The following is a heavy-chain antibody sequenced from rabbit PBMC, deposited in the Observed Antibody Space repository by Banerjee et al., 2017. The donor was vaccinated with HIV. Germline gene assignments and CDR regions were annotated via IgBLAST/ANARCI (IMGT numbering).Heavy chain of an antibody. J-gene: IGHJ4*01. V-gene: IGHV1S40*01. D-gene: IGHD3-3*01. Sequence: QSLVESGGDLVKPGASLTLTCTASGFTLSSYWICWVRQAPGKGLEWIACIYAGSSGSTNYASWAKGRFTISKTSSTTVTLQMTSLTAADTATYFCARGLVAGVLDLWGPGTLVTVS. CDR3: ARGLVAGVLDL. CDR1: GFTLSSYW. CDR2: IYAGSSGST.